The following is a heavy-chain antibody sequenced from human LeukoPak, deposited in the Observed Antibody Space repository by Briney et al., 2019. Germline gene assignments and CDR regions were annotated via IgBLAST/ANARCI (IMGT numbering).Heavy chain of an antibody. J-gene: IGHJ3*02. V-gene: IGHV3-7*01. CDR2: IKQDGSEK. D-gene: IGHD1-1*01. Sequence: PGGSLRLSCAASGFTFSSYWMSWVRQAPGKGLEWVANIKQDGSEKYYVDSVKGRFTISRDNAKNSLYLQMNSLRAEDTAVYYCARTGTTVMDNDAFDIWGQGTMVTVSS. CDR1: GFTFSSYW. CDR3: ARTGTTVMDNDAFDI.